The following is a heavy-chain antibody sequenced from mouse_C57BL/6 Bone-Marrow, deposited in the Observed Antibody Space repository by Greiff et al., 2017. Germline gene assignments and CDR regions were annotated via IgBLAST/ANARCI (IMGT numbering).Heavy chain of an antibody. CDR3: AQEITAVVPYDFDY. J-gene: IGHJ2*01. D-gene: IGHD1-1*02. Sequence: EVMLVESGGGLVKPGGSLILSCAASGFTFSSYTLSWVRQPSEKRLVWDATISGGGGNTYYPASVKGRFTISRDNAKNTLYLQMSSLTSEDTALFYCAQEITAVVPYDFDYWGQGTTLTVSS. CDR2: ISGGGGNT. CDR1: GFTFSSYT. V-gene: IGHV5-9*01.